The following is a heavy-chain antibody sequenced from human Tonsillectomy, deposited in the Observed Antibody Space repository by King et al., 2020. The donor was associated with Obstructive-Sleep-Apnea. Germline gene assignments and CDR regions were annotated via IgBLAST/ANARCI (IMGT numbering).Heavy chain of an antibody. CDR3: HMVRGVITTNWFDP. V-gene: IGHV1-2*02. Sequence: QLVQSGAEVKKPGASVKVSCKASGYTFTGYYMHWVRQAPGQGLEWMGWINPNSGGTNYAQKFQGRVTMTRDTSISTAYMELSRLRSDDTAVYYCHMVRGVITTNWFDPWGQGTLVTVSS. J-gene: IGHJ5*02. D-gene: IGHD3-10*01. CDR1: GYTFTGYY. CDR2: INPNSGGT.